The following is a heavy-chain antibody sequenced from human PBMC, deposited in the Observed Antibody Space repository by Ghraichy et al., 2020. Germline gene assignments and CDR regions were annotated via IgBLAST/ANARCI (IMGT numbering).Heavy chain of an antibody. CDR3: AREIAPSGIRKRAFDL. D-gene: IGHD5-12*01. CDR2: IISGGSYT. CDR1: GFTFRDYY. J-gene: IGHJ4*02. V-gene: IGHV3-11*06. Sequence: LSLTCAASGFTFRDYYMTWIRQAPGKGLEWVSYIISGGSYTNYADSVKGRFTISRDDAKNSLFLQMNNLRDEDTAVYFCAREIAPSGIRKRAFDLWGQGTLLTVSS.